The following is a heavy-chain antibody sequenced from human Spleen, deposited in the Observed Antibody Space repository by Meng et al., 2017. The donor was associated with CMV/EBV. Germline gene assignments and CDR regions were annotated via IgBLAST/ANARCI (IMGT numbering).Heavy chain of an antibody. J-gene: IGHJ4*02. V-gene: IGHV3-23*01. CDR1: GFTFSSYA. D-gene: IGHD3-3*01. Sequence: EELLWESSGGLLPPVGALLLACAPSGFTFSSYAMSRVRHAPGKGLEWVSAISGSGGSTYYADSVKGRFTISRDNSKNTLYLQMNSLRAEDTAVYYCARDSTLRPVNYWGQGTLVTVSS. CDR3: ARDSTLRPVNY. CDR2: ISGSGGST.